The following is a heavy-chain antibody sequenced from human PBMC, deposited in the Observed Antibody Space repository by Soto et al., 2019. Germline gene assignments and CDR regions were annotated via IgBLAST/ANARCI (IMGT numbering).Heavy chain of an antibody. CDR1: GHTFTSYY. CDR2: INPSGGST. J-gene: IGHJ6*03. D-gene: IGHD2-15*01. CDR3: AREGCSGGSCYYYYYMDV. Sequence: ASVKVSRKASGHTFTSYYMHWVRQAPGQGLEWMGIINPSGGSTSYAQKFQGRVTMTRDTSTSTVYMELSSLRSEDTAVYYCAREGCSGGSCYYYYYMDVWGKGTTVTVSS. V-gene: IGHV1-46*03.